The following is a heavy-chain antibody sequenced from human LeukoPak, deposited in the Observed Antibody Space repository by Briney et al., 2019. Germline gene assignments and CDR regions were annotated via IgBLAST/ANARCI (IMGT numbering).Heavy chain of an antibody. CDR1: GGSISSSSYY. CDR2: IYYSGST. J-gene: IGHJ4*02. V-gene: IGHV4-39*07. Sequence: SETLSLTCTVSGGSISSSSYYWGWIRQPPGKGLEWIGSIYYSGSTYYNPSLKSRVTISVDTSKNQFSLKLSSVTAADTAVYYCARDSGDPDYYFDYWGQGTLVTVSS. CDR3: ARDSGDPDYYFDY. D-gene: IGHD7-27*01.